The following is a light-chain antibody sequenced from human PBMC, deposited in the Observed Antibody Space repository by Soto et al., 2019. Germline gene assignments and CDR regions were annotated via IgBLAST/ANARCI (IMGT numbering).Light chain of an antibody. CDR1: QSVSSNY. CDR3: QQYGSSPPSST. CDR2: GAS. Sequence: EIVVTQYTGTLSLSPGERATLSCRASQSVSSNYLAWYQQKPGQAPRLLIYGASNRATDIPDRFSGRGSGTDFTLTISRLEPEDFAVYYCQQYGSSPPSSTFGQGTRLETK. J-gene: IGKJ5*01. V-gene: IGKV3-20*01.